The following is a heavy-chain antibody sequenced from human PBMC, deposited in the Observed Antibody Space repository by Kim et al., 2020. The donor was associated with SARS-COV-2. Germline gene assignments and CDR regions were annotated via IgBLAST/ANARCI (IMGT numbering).Heavy chain of an antibody. CDR1: GGSISSSSYY. Sequence: SETLSLTCTVSGGSISSSSYYWGWIRQPPGKGLEWIGSIYYSGSTYYNPSLKSRVTISVDTSKNQFSLKLSSVTAADTAVYYCARLAGSDSGSQHLPFDYCGQGPLVTVSS. J-gene: IGHJ4*02. D-gene: IGHD1-26*01. CDR3: ARLAGSDSGSQHLPFDY. V-gene: IGHV4-39*01. CDR2: IYYSGST.